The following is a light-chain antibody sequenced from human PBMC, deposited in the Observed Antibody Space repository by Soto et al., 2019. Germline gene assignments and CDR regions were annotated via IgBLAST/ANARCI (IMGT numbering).Light chain of an antibody. CDR2: DVS. CDR1: GNDVGGYNY. V-gene: IGLV2-14*01. CDR3: SSFTSSTPRV. J-gene: IGLJ1*01. Sequence: QSVLTQPASVSGSPGQSITISCTGTGNDVGGYNYVSWYQQHPGKAPKLMIYDVSNRPSGVSNRFSGSKSGNTASLTISGLQAEDEADYYCSSFTSSTPRVFGAGTKVTVL.